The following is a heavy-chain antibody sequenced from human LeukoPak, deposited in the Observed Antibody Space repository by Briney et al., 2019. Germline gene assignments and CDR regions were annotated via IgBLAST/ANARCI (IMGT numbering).Heavy chain of an antibody. CDR3: AKDASALEMATIHFDY. V-gene: IGHV3-23*01. Sequence: PGGSLRLSCAASGFTFSSYAMSWVRQAPGKGLEWASAISGSGGSTYYADSVKGRFTISRDNSKNTLYLQMNSLRAEDTAVYYCAKDASALEMATIHFDYWGQGTLVTVSS. CDR2: ISGSGGST. CDR1: GFTFSSYA. D-gene: IGHD5-24*01. J-gene: IGHJ4*02.